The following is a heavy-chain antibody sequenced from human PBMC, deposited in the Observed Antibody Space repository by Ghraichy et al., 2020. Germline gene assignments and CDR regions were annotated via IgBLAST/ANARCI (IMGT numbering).Heavy chain of an antibody. D-gene: IGHD3-3*01. J-gene: IGHJ6*02. V-gene: IGHV3-23*01. CDR1: GFTFSSYA. CDR2: ISGSGGST. Sequence: GGSLRPSCAASGFTFSSYAMSWVRQAPGKGLEWVSAISGSGGSTYYADSVKGRFTISRDNSKNTLYLQMNSLRAEDTAVYYCAKGEVTIFGAGPMDVWGQGTTVTVSS. CDR3: AKGEVTIFGAGPMDV.